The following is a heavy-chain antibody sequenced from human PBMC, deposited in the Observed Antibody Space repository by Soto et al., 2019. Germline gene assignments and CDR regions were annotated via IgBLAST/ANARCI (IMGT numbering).Heavy chain of an antibody. CDR2: ISGSGGST. V-gene: IGHV3-23*01. J-gene: IGHJ5*02. D-gene: IGHD2-2*01. CDR1: GFTFSSYA. Sequence: HPGGSLRLSCAASGFTFSSYAMSWVRQAPGKGLEWVSAISGSGGSTYYADSVKGRFTISRDNSKNTLYLQMNSLRAEDTAVYYCAKEGYCSSTSCPRAGWFDPWGQGTLVTVPS. CDR3: AKEGYCSSTSCPRAGWFDP.